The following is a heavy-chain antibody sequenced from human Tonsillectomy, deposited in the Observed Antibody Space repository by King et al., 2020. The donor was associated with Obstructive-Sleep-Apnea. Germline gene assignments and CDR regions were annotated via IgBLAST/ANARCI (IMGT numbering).Heavy chain of an antibody. CDR2: IWPGDSDT. D-gene: IGHD6-6*01. V-gene: IGHV5-51*01. Sequence: QLVQSGAGVKKPGESLKISCKGSGYSFATYLIGWGRQMPGKGLEWVGIIWPGDSDTRYSPSFPGQVIISADKSINTAYLQCITLKASDTAMYCCARVVSAGRGHVDYWGQGTLVTVSS. J-gene: IGHJ4*02. CDR3: ARVVSAGRGHVDY. CDR1: GYSFATYL.